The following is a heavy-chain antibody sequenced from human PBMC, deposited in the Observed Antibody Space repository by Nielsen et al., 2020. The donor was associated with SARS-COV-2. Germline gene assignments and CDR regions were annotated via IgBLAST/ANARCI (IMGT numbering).Heavy chain of an antibody. Sequence: GESLKISCAASGFTFSSYGMHWVRQAPGKGLEWVAVISYDGSNKYYADSVKGRFTISRDNSKNTLYLQMNSLRAEDTAVYYCAKAIGEGDYFDYWGQGTLVTVSS. CDR3: AKAIGEGDYFDY. CDR2: ISYDGSNK. J-gene: IGHJ4*02. V-gene: IGHV3-30*18. CDR1: GFTFSSYG. D-gene: IGHD3-10*01.